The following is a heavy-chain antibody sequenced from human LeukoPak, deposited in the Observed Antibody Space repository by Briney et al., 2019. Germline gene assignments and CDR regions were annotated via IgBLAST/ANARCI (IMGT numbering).Heavy chain of an antibody. J-gene: IGHJ4*02. D-gene: IGHD4-23*01. CDR1: GFTFSSYD. CDR3: ARRAGGYSHPYDY. Sequence: GSLRLSCAVSGFTFSSYDMHWVRQAPGKGLEWVTLISYDGGNKYYGDSVKGRFTISRDNSKNTLYLQMNSLRAEDTAVYYCARRAGGYSHPYDYWGQGTLVTVSS. CDR2: ISYDGGNK. V-gene: IGHV3-30*03.